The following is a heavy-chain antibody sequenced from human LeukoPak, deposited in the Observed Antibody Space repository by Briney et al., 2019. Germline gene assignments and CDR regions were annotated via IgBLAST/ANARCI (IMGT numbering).Heavy chain of an antibody. J-gene: IGHJ6*02. CDR2: ISGSGDTT. D-gene: IGHD3-10*01. Sequence: LPGGSLRLSCAASGFTFSDYAMTWVRQAPGKGLEWVSAISGSGDTTYYADSVKGRFTISRDNSKNTLNLQMNSLRAEDTAVYYRAKDGVRSYGSGLVYGMDVWGQGTTVTVSS. V-gene: IGHV3-23*01. CDR1: GFTFSDYA. CDR3: AKDGVRSYGSGLVYGMDV.